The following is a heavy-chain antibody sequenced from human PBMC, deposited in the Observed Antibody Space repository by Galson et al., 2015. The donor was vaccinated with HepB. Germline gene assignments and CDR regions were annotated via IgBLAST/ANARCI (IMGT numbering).Heavy chain of an antibody. CDR1: GFTFSSYS. Sequence: SLRLSCAASGFTFSSYSIHWVRQAPGKGLEWLALISYDGKKPFYGHSVKGRFTISRDNSKNTLFLQMNSLRAEETAVYYCAKDRGFGAPLWGFDYWGQGTLVTVSS. J-gene: IGHJ4*02. CDR2: ISYDGKKP. D-gene: IGHD3-10*01. CDR3: AKDRGFGAPLWGFDY. V-gene: IGHV3-30*18.